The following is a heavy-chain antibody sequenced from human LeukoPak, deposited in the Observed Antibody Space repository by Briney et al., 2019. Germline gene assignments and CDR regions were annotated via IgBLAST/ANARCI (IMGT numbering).Heavy chain of an antibody. Sequence: SETLSLTCAVYGGSFSGYYWSWIRQPPGKGLEWIGEINHSGSTNYNPSLKSRVTISVDTSKNQFSLKLSSVTAADTAVYYCARGLRQKPVLSRFDYWGQGTLVTVSS. D-gene: IGHD6-13*01. CDR1: GGSFSGYY. CDR2: INHSGST. CDR3: ARGLRQKPVLSRFDY. J-gene: IGHJ4*02. V-gene: IGHV4-34*01.